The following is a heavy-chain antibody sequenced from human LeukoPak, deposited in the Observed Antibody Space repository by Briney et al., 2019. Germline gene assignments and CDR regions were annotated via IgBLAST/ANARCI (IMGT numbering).Heavy chain of an antibody. CDR2: IYPGDSDT. CDR1: GYSFTSYW. CDR3: ARHYCSSTSCYTGPDY. Sequence: GESLTISCKGSGYSFTSYWIGWVRQMPGKGLEWMGIIYPGDSDTRYSPSFQGQVTISADKSISTAYLQWSSLKASDTAMYYCARHYCSSTSCYTGPDYWGQGTLVTVSS. D-gene: IGHD2-2*02. V-gene: IGHV5-51*01. J-gene: IGHJ4*02.